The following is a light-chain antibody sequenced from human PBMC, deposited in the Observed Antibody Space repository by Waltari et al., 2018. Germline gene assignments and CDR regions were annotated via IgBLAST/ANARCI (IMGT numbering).Light chain of an antibody. Sequence: DLQMTQSPSFLSASVGDRVIITCRARQNIANYLNWYQQKPGTAPKLLIFAASKLQTGVPSRFSGSGSGRDFTLTISGLQVEDFAIFYCQQSSASPYTFGQGTKIEMK. V-gene: IGKV1-39*01. CDR1: QNIANY. CDR3: QQSSASPYT. CDR2: AAS. J-gene: IGKJ2*01.